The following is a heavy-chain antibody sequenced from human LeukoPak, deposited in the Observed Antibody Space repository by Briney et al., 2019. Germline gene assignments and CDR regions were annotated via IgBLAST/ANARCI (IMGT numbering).Heavy chain of an antibody. CDR1: GGSFSGYY. Sequence: SETLSHTCAVYGGSFSGYYWSWIRQPPGKGLEWIGEINHSGSTNYNPSLKSRVTISVDTSKNQFSLKLSSVTAADTAVYYCARVVVVVADGMDVWGKGTTVTVSS. J-gene: IGHJ6*04. V-gene: IGHV4-34*01. CDR2: INHSGST. CDR3: ARVVVVVADGMDV. D-gene: IGHD2-15*01.